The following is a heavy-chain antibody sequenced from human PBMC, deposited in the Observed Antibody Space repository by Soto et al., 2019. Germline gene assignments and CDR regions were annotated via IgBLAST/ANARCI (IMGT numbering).Heavy chain of an antibody. Sequence: PSETLSLTCTVSGGSISSDYWSWIRQPPGKGLEWIGYIYYSGSTNYNPSLKSRVTISVDTSKNQFSLKLSSVTAADTAVYYCARAPDTSAVDYWGQGTLVTVSS. CDR3: ARAPDTSAVDY. CDR2: IYYSGST. J-gene: IGHJ4*02. V-gene: IGHV4-59*01. CDR1: GGSISSDY.